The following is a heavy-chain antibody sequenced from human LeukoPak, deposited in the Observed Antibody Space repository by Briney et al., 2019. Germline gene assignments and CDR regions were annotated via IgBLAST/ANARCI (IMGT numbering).Heavy chain of an antibody. J-gene: IGHJ4*02. D-gene: IGHD6-13*01. Sequence: GGSLRLSCAASGFTFDDYAMHWVRHAPGKGLEWVSGISWNSGSIGYADSVKGRFTISRDNAKNSLYLQMNSLRAEDTALYYCAKDNAFLAAAGTFDYWGQGTLVTVSS. CDR1: GFTFDDYA. CDR3: AKDNAFLAAAGTFDY. CDR2: ISWNSGSI. V-gene: IGHV3-9*01.